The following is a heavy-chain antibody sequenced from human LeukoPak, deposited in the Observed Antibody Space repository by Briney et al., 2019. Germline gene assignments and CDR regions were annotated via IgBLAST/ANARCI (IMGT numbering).Heavy chain of an antibody. CDR2: ISRDSGTM. J-gene: IGHJ4*02. CDR3: ASLPGAVAVDY. V-gene: IGHV3-48*01. D-gene: IGHD6-19*01. CDR1: GFVFSDYS. Sequence: GGSLRLSCTASGFVFSDYSMNWVHQAPGKGLEWLSYISRDSGTMYYADSVKGRFTISRDNARNSLFLQMSRLRAEDTAVYYCASLPGAVAVDYWGQGTLVTVSS.